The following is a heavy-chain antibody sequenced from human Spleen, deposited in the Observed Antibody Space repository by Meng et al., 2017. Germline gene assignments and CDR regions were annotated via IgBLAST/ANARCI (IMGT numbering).Heavy chain of an antibody. CDR3: ARQGPYWFY. D-gene: IGHD2-8*02. Sequence: GESLKISCAASGFSFNYYNLNWVRQAPGKGLEWVSSITSSSSDRDYADSVKGRFTISRDNAENSLHLQMDSLRAEDTAVYYCARQGPYWFYWGQGTLVTVSS. CDR1: GFSFNYYN. CDR2: ITSSSSDR. J-gene: IGHJ4*02. V-gene: IGHV3-21*01.